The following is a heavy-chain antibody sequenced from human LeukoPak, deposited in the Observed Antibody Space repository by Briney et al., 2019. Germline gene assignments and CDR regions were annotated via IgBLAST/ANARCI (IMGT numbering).Heavy chain of an antibody. CDR3: ARQSDYSSGWQDYYYYYGMDV. J-gene: IGHJ6*02. Sequence: ASVTVSCKASGYTFIAYYVHWVRQAPGQGLEWMGWISAYNGNTNYAQKLQGRVTMTTDTSTSTAYMELRSLRSDDTAVYYCARQSDYSSGWQDYYYYYGMDVWGQGTTVTVSS. CDR1: GYTFIAYY. D-gene: IGHD6-19*01. V-gene: IGHV1-18*04. CDR2: ISAYNGNT.